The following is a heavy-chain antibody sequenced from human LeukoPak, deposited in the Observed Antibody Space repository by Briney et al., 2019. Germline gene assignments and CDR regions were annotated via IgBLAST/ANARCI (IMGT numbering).Heavy chain of an antibody. CDR2: INPSSGGT. D-gene: IGHD3-10*01. J-gene: IGHJ3*02. CDR1: GYTFTGYY. CDR3: ARDLYYYGSGSYYDVFDI. Sequence: ASVKVSCKASGYTFTGYYMHWVRQAPGQGLEWMGWINPSSGGTNYAQKFQGRVTMTGDTSISTAYMDPSSLRSDDTAVYYCARDLYYYGSGSYYDVFDIWGQGTMVTVSS. V-gene: IGHV1-2*02.